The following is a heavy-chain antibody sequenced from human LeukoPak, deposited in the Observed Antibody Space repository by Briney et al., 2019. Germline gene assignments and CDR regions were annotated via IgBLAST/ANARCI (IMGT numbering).Heavy chain of an antibody. D-gene: IGHD6-13*01. CDR3: ARVPYSDRIEFYYMDV. J-gene: IGHJ6*03. V-gene: IGHV4-59*02. CDR2: ITYSGSA. CDR1: GGSVNGFF. Sequence: PSETLSLTCSVSGGSVNGFFWSWIRQSPGKPLEWIAYITYSGSANYKPSLKSRVTISLDTSKNQVSLRLTSVTAADTAVYYCARVPYSDRIEFYYMDVWGKGTTVTVSS.